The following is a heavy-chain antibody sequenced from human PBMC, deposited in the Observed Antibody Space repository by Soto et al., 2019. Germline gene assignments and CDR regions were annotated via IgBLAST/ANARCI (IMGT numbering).Heavy chain of an antibody. Sequence: ASVKVSCKASGYTFTSYGISWVRQAPGQGLEWMGWISAYNGNTNYAQKLQGRVTMTTDTSTSTAYMELRSLRSDDTAVYYCARDLLERRGYSDAFDSSGQGTMVTVSS. CDR1: GYTFTSYG. J-gene: IGHJ3*02. V-gene: IGHV1-18*01. CDR3: ARDLLERRGYSDAFDS. D-gene: IGHD1-1*01. CDR2: ISAYNGNT.